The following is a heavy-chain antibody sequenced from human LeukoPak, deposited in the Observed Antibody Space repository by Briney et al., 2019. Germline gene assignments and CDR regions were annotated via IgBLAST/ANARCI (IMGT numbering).Heavy chain of an antibody. CDR1: GFTFSTYA. CDR3: AKGRSGWYEGLDY. D-gene: IGHD6-19*01. Sequence: GGSLRVSCTASGFTFSTYAMTWVRQAPGKGLEWVSVISHGGDSAWYADSVKGRFTISRDNSKSTLFLQMNSLRADDTAIYYCAKGRSGWYEGLDYWGQGVQVPVSS. J-gene: IGHJ4*02. CDR2: ISHGGDSA. V-gene: IGHV3-23*01.